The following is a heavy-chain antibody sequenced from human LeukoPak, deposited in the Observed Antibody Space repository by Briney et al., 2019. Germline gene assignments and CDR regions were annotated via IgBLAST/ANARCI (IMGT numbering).Heavy chain of an antibody. J-gene: IGHJ4*02. D-gene: IGHD6-13*01. CDR3: ARGGSSWYYFDY. CDR1: GFTFSSYA. V-gene: IGHV3-30*04. Sequence: GGSLRLSCAASGFTFSSYAMHWVRQAPGKGLEWVAVISYDGSNKYYADSVKGRFTISRDNSKHTLYLQVNSLRAEDTAVYYCARGGSSWYYFDYWGQGTLVTVAS. CDR2: ISYDGSNK.